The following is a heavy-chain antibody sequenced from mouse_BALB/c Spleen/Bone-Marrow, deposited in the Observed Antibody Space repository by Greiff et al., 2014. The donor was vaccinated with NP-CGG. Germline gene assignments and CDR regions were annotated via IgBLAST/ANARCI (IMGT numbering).Heavy chain of an antibody. Sequence: DVMLVESGGVLVKPGGSLKLSCAASGFTFSTYAMSWVRQSPEKRLEWVAEISSGGSYTYYPDTVTSRFTISSDNAKNTLYLEMSSLRSEDTAMYYCARDGYGSSDWGQGTLVPVSA. CDR1: GFTFSTYA. V-gene: IGHV5-9-4*01. CDR3: ARDGYGSSD. D-gene: IGHD1-1*01. CDR2: ISSGGSYT. J-gene: IGHJ3*01.